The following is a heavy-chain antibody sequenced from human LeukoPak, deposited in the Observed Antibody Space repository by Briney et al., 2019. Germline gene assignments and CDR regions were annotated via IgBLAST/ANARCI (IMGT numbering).Heavy chain of an antibody. Sequence: SETLSLTCTVSGGSISSYYWSWIRQPPGKGLEWIGYIYDSGSTNYNPSLKSRVTISIDTSKNQFSLKLSSLTAADTAVYYCARQWRYYDNSGYYTNWIDPWGQGTLVTVSS. CDR1: GGSISSYY. V-gene: IGHV4-59*08. J-gene: IGHJ5*02. CDR3: ARQWRYYDNSGYYTNWIDP. CDR2: IYDSGST. D-gene: IGHD3-22*01.